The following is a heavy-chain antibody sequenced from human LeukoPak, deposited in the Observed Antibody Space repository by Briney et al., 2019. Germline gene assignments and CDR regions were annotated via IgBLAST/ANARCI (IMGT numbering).Heavy chain of an antibody. Sequence: SETLSLTCTVSGYSISSGYYWGWIRPPPGKGLEWIGSFYHSGSTYYNPSLKSRVTISVDTSKNQFSLKLNSVSAADTAVYYCARDHLANLASRLFDPWGQGSLVTVSS. V-gene: IGHV4-38-2*02. CDR1: GYSISSGYY. CDR3: ARDHLANLASRLFDP. D-gene: IGHD3-3*01. CDR2: FYHSGST. J-gene: IGHJ5*02.